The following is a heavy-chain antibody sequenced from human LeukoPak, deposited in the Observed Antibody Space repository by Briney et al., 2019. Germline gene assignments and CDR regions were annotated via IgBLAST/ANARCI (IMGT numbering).Heavy chain of an antibody. V-gene: IGHV4-31*03. Sequence: PSETLSLTCTASGASFSSGDQYWNWIRQSPGKGLEWIGSIHPSGMLYNNPSLESRVTISIDTSKNQFSLNLNSVTAADTAVYFCSRGLDSRKLGYWGQGTLVTVSS. J-gene: IGHJ4*02. D-gene: IGHD3-22*01. CDR1: GASFSSGDQY. CDR2: IHPSGML. CDR3: SRGLDSRKLGY.